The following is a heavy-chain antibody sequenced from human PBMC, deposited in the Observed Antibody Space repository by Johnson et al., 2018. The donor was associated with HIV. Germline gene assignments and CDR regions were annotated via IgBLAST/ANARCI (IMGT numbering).Heavy chain of an antibody. D-gene: IGHD3-10*01. CDR2: IYSGGST. Sequence: VQLVESGGGVVQPGRSLRLSCAASGFTVSRNYMNWVRQAPGKGLEWVSVIYSGGSTYYADSVKGRFTISRDSSKNTLYLQMNSLRAEDTAMYYCARSPGEADAFDIWGQGTMVTVSS. V-gene: IGHV3-66*02. J-gene: IGHJ3*02. CDR3: ARSPGEADAFDI. CDR1: GFTVSRNY.